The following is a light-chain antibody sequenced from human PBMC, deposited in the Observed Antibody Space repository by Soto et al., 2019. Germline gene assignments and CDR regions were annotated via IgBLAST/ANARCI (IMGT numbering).Light chain of an antibody. Sequence: QSVLTQPPSASGTPGQRVTISCSGSSSNIGSNYVYWYQQLPRTAPKLLIYRNNQRPSGVPDRFSGSKSGTSASQAISGLRSEDEADYYCAAWDDSLSGRVFGGGTQLTVL. CDR2: RNN. J-gene: IGLJ3*02. V-gene: IGLV1-47*01. CDR1: SSNIGSNY. CDR3: AAWDDSLSGRV.